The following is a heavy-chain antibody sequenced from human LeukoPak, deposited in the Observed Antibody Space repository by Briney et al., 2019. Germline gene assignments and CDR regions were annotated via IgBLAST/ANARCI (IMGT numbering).Heavy chain of an antibody. Sequence: SETLSLTCGVDGGSLGGYYWSWIRQPPGKGLEWIGEINHSGSTNYNPSLKSRVTISVDTSKNQFSLKLSSVTAADTAVYYCARGENDGHDFDIWGQGTMVTVSS. CDR3: ARGENDGHDFDI. D-gene: IGHD1-1*01. CDR2: INHSGST. J-gene: IGHJ3*02. V-gene: IGHV4-34*01. CDR1: GGSLGGYY.